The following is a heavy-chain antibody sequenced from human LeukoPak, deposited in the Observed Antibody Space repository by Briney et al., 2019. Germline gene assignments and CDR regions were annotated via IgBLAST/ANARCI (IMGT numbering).Heavy chain of an antibody. CDR1: GFTFSSYS. CDR2: ISSSSSYI. J-gene: IGHJ4*02. D-gene: IGHD3-22*01. CDR3: ARTMALGYYWVDY. Sequence: GGSPRLSCAASGFTFSSYSMNWVRQAPGKGLEWVSSISSSSSYIYYADSVKGRFTISRDNAKNSLYLQMNSLRAEDTAVYYCARTMALGYYWVDYWGQGTLVTVSS. V-gene: IGHV3-21*01.